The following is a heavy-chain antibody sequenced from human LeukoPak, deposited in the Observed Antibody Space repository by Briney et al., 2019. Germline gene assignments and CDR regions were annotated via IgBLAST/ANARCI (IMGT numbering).Heavy chain of an antibody. V-gene: IGHV3-33*01. D-gene: IGHD5-18*01. CDR3: ARGGDSYVSLPNY. Sequence: GRSLRLSCAASGFTFSSYGMHRVRQAPGKGLEWVAVIWYDGSNKYYADSVKGRFTISRDNSKNTLYLQMNSLRAEDTAVYYCARGGDSYVSLPNYWGQGILVTVSS. CDR2: IWYDGSNK. CDR1: GFTFSSYG. J-gene: IGHJ4*02.